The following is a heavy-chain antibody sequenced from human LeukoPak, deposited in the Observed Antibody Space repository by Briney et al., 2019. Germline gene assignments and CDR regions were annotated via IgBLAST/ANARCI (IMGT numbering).Heavy chain of an antibody. Sequence: GRSLRLSCAASGFTFSSYAMHWVRQAPGKGLEWVAVISYDGSNKYYADSVKGRFTISRDNSKNTLYLQMNNLRADDTAVYYCAREAYCSSTSCYSKEVDYWGQGTLVTVSS. CDR1: GFTFSSYA. D-gene: IGHD2-2*01. V-gene: IGHV3-30-3*01. J-gene: IGHJ4*02. CDR3: AREAYCSSTSCYSKEVDY. CDR2: ISYDGSNK.